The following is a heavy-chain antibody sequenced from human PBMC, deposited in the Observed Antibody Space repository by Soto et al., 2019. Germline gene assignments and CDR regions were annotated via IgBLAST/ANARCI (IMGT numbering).Heavy chain of an antibody. Sequence: XESLRLSFAGSGFTLSDHYIDWVRQAPGKGLEWVGRSRDKPQGYSTAYAASVKGRFTTSRDESKNSAYLQMNSLKTEDTAVYYCVRATYFSDSSGYTRCLDYWGQGTLVT. D-gene: IGHD3-22*01. J-gene: IGHJ4*02. CDR2: SRDKPQGYST. V-gene: IGHV3-72*01. CDR1: GFTLSDHY. CDR3: VRATYFSDSSGYTRCLDY.